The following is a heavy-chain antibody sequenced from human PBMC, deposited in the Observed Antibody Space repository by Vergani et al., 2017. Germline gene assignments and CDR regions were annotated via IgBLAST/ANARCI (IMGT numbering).Heavy chain of an antibody. V-gene: IGHV4-4*02. CDR2: ICHTEDT. J-gene: IGHJ4*02. CDR1: GFSLSTYTF. D-gene: IGHD7-27*01. CDR3: ATGAGPFDI. Sequence: VQLVESGGGLVNPGGCLTLSCVASGFSLSTYTFNWVRQPPGKGLEWIGEICHTEDTKYSPSLKSRVTVSVDESRNLFSLRLNSVTAADTAVYYCATGAGPFDIWGQGTLVTVSS.